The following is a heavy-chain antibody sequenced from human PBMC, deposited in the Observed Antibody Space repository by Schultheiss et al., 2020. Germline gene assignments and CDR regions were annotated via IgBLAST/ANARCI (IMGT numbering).Heavy chain of an antibody. J-gene: IGHJ5*02. CDR2: IYYSGST. CDR1: RGSISSYY. D-gene: IGHD6-13*01. CDR3: ARAVSGYSSSWNWFDP. V-gene: IGHV4-59*01. Sequence: SETLSLTCTVSRGSISSYYWSWIRQPPGKGLEWIGYIYYSGSTNYNPSLKSRVTISVDTSKNQFSLKLSSVTAADTAVYYCARAVSGYSSSWNWFDPWGQGTLVTVSS.